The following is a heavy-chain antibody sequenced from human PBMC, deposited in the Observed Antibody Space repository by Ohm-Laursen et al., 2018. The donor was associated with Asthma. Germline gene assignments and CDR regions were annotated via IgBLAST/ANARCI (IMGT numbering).Heavy chain of an antibody. D-gene: IGHD3-22*01. Sequence: SLRLSCAASGFTFTSYDMHWVRQAPGKGLEWVAVISYDGSNKYYADSVKGRFTISRDNSKNTLYLQMNSLRAEDTAVYYCARVSLVITKRASDYWGQGTLVTVSS. CDR1: GFTFTSYD. V-gene: IGHV3-30-3*01. CDR3: ARVSLVITKRASDY. J-gene: IGHJ4*02. CDR2: ISYDGSNK.